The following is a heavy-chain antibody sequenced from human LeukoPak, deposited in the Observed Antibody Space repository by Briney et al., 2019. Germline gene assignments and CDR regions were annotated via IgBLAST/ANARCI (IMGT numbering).Heavy chain of an antibody. CDR2: ISAYNGNT. J-gene: IGHJ4*02. CDR1: GYTFNSYG. CDR3: ASSYGGNPIPY. Sequence: ASVKVSCKASGYTFNSYGISWVRQAPGQGLEWMGWISAYNGNTNYAQKLQGRVTMTTDTSTSTAYMELRSLRSDATAVYYCASSYGGNPIPYWGQGTLVTVSS. D-gene: IGHD4-23*01. V-gene: IGHV1-18*01.